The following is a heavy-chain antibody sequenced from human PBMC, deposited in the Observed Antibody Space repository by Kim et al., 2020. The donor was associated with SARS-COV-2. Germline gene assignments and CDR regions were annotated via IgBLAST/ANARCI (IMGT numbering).Heavy chain of an antibody. CDR2: ISYDGSNK. Sequence: GGSLRLSCAASGFTFSSYGMHWVRQAPGKGLEWVAVISYDGSNKYYADSVKGRFTISRDNSKNTLYLQMNSLRAEDTAVYYCAKDSEWFGELSSVTKGYGMDVWGQGTTVTVSS. V-gene: IGHV3-30*18. CDR3: AKDSEWFGELSSVTKGYGMDV. J-gene: IGHJ6*02. CDR1: GFTFSSYG. D-gene: IGHD3-10*01.